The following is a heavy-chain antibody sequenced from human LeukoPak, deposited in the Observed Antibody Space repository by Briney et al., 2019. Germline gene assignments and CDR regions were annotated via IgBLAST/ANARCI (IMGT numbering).Heavy chain of an antibody. D-gene: IGHD2-8*01. CDR1: GFTFSSYW. CDR3: ARLTTNPDAFDI. J-gene: IGHJ3*02. V-gene: IGHV3-7*01. Sequence: PGGSLRLSCAGSGFTFSSYWMSWVRQAPGKGLEWVANIRQDGSEKYYVDSVKGRFTISRDNAKNSLYLQMNSLRAEDTSVYYCARLTTNPDAFDIWGQGTMVTVSS. CDR2: IRQDGSEK.